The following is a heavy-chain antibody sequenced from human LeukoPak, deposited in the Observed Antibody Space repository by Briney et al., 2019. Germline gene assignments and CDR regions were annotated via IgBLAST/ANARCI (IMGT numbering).Heavy chain of an antibody. D-gene: IGHD3-10*01. CDR1: GFTFDDYT. V-gene: IGHV3-43*01. Sequence: PGGSLRLSCAASGFTFDDYTMPWVRQTPAKVLERDPLISWDGGSTYYADSVKGRFTISSDNSKNSLYLQMNSLRTEDTALYYCAKDSRGRDGSGSYYWYMDVWGKGTTVTISS. J-gene: IGHJ6*03. CDR2: ISWDGGST. CDR3: AKDSRGRDGSGSYYWYMDV.